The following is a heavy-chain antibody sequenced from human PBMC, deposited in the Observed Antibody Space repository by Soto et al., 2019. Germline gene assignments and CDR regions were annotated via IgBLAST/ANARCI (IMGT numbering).Heavy chain of an antibody. V-gene: IGHV3-30-3*01. J-gene: IGHJ4*02. Sequence: QVQLVESGGGVVQPGRSLILSCAASGFIFSSYAMHWVRQVPGKGLEWVAVISYDGSNKRYADSVKGRFTISRDSSKNTMYLQRNSLTNEATAVYFCTRSSGGDYHYFDYWGQGTLVTVSS. CDR3: TRSSGGDYHYFDY. D-gene: IGHD4-17*01. CDR2: ISYDGSNK. CDR1: GFIFSSYA.